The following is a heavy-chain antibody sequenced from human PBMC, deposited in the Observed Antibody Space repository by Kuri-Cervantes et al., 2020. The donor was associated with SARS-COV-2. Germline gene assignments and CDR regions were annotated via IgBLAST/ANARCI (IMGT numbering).Heavy chain of an antibody. CDR2: IHYSGSA. V-gene: IGHV4-30-4*08. CDR3: ATHAREGPNRGVNDDAFDI. D-gene: IGHD3-10*01. Sequence: LSCTVSGGSLRSGDYYWTWVRQPPGKGLEWIGNIHYSGSAFYSPSLKSRVPMSLDMSKSQFSLKLTSVTAADTAVYYCATHAREGPNRGVNDDAFDIWGQGTMVTVSS. CDR1: GGSLRSGDYY. J-gene: IGHJ3*02.